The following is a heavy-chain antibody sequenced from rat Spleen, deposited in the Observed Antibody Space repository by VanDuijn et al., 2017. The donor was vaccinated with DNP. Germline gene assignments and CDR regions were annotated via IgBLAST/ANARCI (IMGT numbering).Heavy chain of an antibody. D-gene: IGHD4-3*01. CDR2: IVYDGSSS. J-gene: IGHJ2*01. Sequence: EVQLVESGGGLVQPGRSLKLSCAASGFTFSDYSMAWVRQAPKKGLEWVATIVYDGSSSFYGDSVTGRFTISRDNAKSTLYLQMDSLRSEDMATYYCARWYNSGYYFDYWGQGVMVTVSS. CDR1: GFTFSDYS. V-gene: IGHV5-7*01. CDR3: ARWYNSGYYFDY.